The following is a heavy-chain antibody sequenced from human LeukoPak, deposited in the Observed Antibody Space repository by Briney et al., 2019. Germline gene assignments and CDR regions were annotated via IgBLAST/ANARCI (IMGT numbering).Heavy chain of an antibody. D-gene: IGHD6-6*01. V-gene: IGHV4-4*07. CDR2: IYTSGST. CDR3: ARLLSGYSSSADAFDI. Sequence: NPSETLSLTCTVSGGSISSYYSSWIRQPAGKGLEWIGRIYTSGSTNYNPSLKSRVTMSVDTSKNQFSLKLSSVTAADTAVYYCARLLSGYSSSADAFDIWGQGTMVTVSS. J-gene: IGHJ3*02. CDR1: GGSISSYY.